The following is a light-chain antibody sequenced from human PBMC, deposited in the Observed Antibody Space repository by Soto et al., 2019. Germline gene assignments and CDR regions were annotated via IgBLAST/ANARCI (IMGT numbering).Light chain of an antibody. J-gene: IGLJ1*01. CDR3: NSYTSSNSGV. CDR1: SSDVGG. Sequence: QSALTQPASVSGSPGQSITISCTGTSSDVGGPRQSPQIMIYKVNNRPSGVSDRFSGSKSGNTVSLTISGLQAEDEADYYCNSYTSSNSGVFGTGTKLTVL. CDR2: KVN. V-gene: IGLV2-14*01.